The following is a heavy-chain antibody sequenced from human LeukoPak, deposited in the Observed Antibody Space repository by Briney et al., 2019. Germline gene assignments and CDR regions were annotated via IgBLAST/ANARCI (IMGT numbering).Heavy chain of an antibody. CDR3: ARHRYSSSWFHY. CDR1: GGSISSSSYY. J-gene: IGHJ4*02. CDR2: IYCSGST. V-gene: IGHV4-39*01. D-gene: IGHD6-13*01. Sequence: SETLSLTCTVSGGSISSSSYYWGWIRQPPGKGLEWIGSIYCSGSTYYNPSLKSRVTISVDTSKNQFSLKLSSVTAADTAVYYCARHRYSSSWFHYWGQGTLVTVSS.